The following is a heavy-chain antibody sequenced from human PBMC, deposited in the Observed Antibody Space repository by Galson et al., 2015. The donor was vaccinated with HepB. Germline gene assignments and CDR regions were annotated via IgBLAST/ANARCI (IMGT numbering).Heavy chain of an antibody. CDR1: GYRFTSYW. J-gene: IGHJ4*02. CDR2: IDPSDSYT. V-gene: IGHV5-10-1*01. D-gene: IGHD1-26*01. Sequence: SGAEVKKPGESLRISCKGSGYRFTSYWISWVRQMPGKGLEWMGRIDPSDSYTNYSPSFQGHVTISADKSISTAYLQWSSLKASDTAMYYCARSKIGVVGATSVDYWGQGTLVTVSS. CDR3: ARSKIGVVGATSVDY.